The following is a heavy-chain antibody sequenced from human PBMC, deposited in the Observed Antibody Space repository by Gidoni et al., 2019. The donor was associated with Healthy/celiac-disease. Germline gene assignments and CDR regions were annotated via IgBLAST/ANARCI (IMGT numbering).Heavy chain of an antibody. CDR2: INPSGGST. Sequence: QVQLVQSGAEVKKPGASVTVSCKASGYTFTSNYMHWWRQAPGQGLEWMGIINPSGGSTSYAQKFQGRVTMTRDTSTSTVYMELSSLRSEDTAVYYCARDPRVITGTTGSFDYWGQGTLVTVSS. V-gene: IGHV1-46*01. D-gene: IGHD1-7*01. CDR3: ARDPRVITGTTGSFDY. CDR1: GYTFTSNY. J-gene: IGHJ4*02.